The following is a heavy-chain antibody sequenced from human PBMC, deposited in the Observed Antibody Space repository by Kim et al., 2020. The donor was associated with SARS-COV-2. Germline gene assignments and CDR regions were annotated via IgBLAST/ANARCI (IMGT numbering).Heavy chain of an antibody. V-gene: IGHV3-23*01. CDR1: GLTFKIYV. Sequence: GGSLRLSCAASGLTFKIYVMNWVRQAPGKGLEWVSAISAGGGSTYYADSVTGRFTVSRDNSKNTLYLQMDSLRAEDTAIYYCARGQNSMDVWGQGTTVTVSS. CDR3: ARGQNSMDV. D-gene: IGHD3-10*01. J-gene: IGHJ6*02. CDR2: ISAGGGST.